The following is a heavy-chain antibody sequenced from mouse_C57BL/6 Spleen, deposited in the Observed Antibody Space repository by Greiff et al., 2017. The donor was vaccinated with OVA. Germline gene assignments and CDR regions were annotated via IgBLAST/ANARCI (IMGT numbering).Heavy chain of an antibody. CDR2: IHPNSGST. D-gene: IGHD3-1*01. CDR1: GYTFTSYW. V-gene: IGHV1-64*01. J-gene: IGHJ4*01. CDR3: ARSGAYAMDY. Sequence: VQLQQPGAELVKPGASVKLSCKASGYTFTSYWLHWVKQRPGQGLEWIGMIHPNSGSTNYNEKFKSKATLTVDKSSSTAYMQLSSLTSEDSAVYYCARSGAYAMDYWGQGTSVTVSS.